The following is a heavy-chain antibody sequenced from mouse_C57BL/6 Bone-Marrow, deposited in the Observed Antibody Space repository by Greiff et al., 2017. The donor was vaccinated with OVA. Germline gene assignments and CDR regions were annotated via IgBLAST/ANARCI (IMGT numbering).Heavy chain of an antibody. J-gene: IGHJ4*01. CDR1: GFTFSSYA. D-gene: IGHD2-3*01. CDR3: ARDLEWLLPSMDY. V-gene: IGHV5-4*01. CDR2: ISDGGSYT. Sequence: EVQVVESGGGLVKPGGSLKLSCAASGFTFSSYAMSWVRQTPEKRLEWVATISDGGSYTYYPDNVKGRFTISRDNAKNNLYLQMSHLKSEDTAMYYCARDLEWLLPSMDYWGQGTSVTVSS.